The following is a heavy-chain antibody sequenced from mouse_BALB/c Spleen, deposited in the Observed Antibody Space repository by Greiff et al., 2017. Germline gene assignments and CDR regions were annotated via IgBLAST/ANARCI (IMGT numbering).Heavy chain of an antibody. CDR3: ARAAGDWYFDV. J-gene: IGHJ1*01. CDR2: INPSSGYT. V-gene: IGHV1-4*01. D-gene: IGHD4-1*01. CDR1: GYTFTSYT. Sequence: QVQLQQSGAELARPGASVKMSCKASGYTFTSYTMHWVKQRPGQGLEWIGYINPSSGYTNYNQKFKSKATLTVDKSSSTAYMQLSSLTSEDSAVYYCARAAGDWYFDVWGAGTTVTVSS.